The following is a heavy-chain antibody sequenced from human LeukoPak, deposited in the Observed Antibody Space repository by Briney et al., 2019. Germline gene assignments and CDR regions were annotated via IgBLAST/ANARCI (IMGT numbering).Heavy chain of an antibody. CDR3: ARRLDGGNVAYFDY. CDR1: GGSFSSYY. CDR2: IYHSGNT. Sequence: SETLSLTCTVSGGSFSSYYWSWIRQPPGKGLEWIGNIYHSGNTNYNPSLKRRVTISVDTSKNQFSLKVGSVSAADTAVYYCARRLDGGNVAYFDYWGQGTLVTVSS. J-gene: IGHJ4*02. D-gene: IGHD4-23*01. V-gene: IGHV4-59*08.